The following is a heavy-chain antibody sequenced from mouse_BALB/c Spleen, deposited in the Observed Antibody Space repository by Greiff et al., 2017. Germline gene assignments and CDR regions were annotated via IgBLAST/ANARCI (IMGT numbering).Heavy chain of an antibody. CDR1: GYTFTSYV. V-gene: IGHV1-14*01. CDR2: INPYNDGT. D-gene: IGHD1-1*01. CDR3: AREGYYYGSSYWYFDV. J-gene: IGHJ1*01. Sequence: VQLQQSGPELVKPGASVKMSCKASGYTFTSYVMHWVKQKPGQGLEWIGYINPYNDGTKYNEKFKGKATLTSDKSSSTAYMELSSLTSKDSAVYYCAREGYYYGSSYWYFDVWGAGTTVTVSS.